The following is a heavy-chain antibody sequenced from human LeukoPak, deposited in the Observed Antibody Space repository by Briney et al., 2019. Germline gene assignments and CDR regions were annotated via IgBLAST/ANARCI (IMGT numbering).Heavy chain of an antibody. CDR3: AKKDYYYMDV. CDR2: IYYTGST. J-gene: IGHJ6*03. V-gene: IGHV4-59*01. CDR1: GGSISTYY. Sequence: SETLSLTCTVSGGSISTYYWSWIRQPPGKGLEWIGYIYYTGSTSYNPSLKSRVTMSLDASKNQFSLELNSVTPADTAVYYCAKKDYYYMDVWGKGTTVTVSS.